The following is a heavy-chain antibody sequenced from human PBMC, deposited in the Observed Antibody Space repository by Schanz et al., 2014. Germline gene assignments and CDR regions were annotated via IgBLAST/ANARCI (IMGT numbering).Heavy chain of an antibody. CDR1: DGSISSSSYY. V-gene: IGHV4-39*01. D-gene: IGHD3-10*01. CDR2: IYQSGTT. J-gene: IGHJ5*02. CDR3: ARLRGGGVIITT. Sequence: QVQLQESGPGLVKPSENLSLTCTVSDGSISSSSYYWGWIRQPPGKGLEWIGSIYQSGTTYYSPPLKSGVPIPEDTPRTRFPRRLFSVTAADTALYYCARLRGGGVIITTWGQGTLVTVSS.